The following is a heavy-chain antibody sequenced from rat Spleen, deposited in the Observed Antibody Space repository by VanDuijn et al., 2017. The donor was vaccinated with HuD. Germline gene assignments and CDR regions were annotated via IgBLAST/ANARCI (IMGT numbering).Heavy chain of an antibody. V-gene: IGHV5-29*01. D-gene: IGHD4-5*01. CDR3: ARQGNNFWYFDF. J-gene: IGHJ1*01. CDR2: ISYDGSSI. CDR1: GFTFNNYG. Sequence: EVRLVESGGGLVQPGRSLKLSCAASGFTFNNYGMAWVRQAPTKGLEWVASISYDGSSIYYRDSVKGRSTISRDNAKSTLYLQMDSLRSEDTATYYCARQGNNFWYFDFWGPGTMVTVSS.